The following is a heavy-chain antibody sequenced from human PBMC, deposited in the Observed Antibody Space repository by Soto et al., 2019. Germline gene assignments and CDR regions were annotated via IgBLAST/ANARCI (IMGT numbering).Heavy chain of an antibody. CDR1: GYTFTSYG. J-gene: IGHJ3*02. CDR3: ARIYCRGCSGYPGDAFDI. Sequence: QVQLVQSGAEVKKPGASVKVSCKASGYTFTSYGISWVRQAPGQGLEWMGWISAYNGNTNYAQKLQGRVTMTTDASTSTAYMELRSLRSDDTAVYYCARIYCRGCSGYPGDAFDIWGQGTMVTVSS. CDR2: ISAYNGNT. V-gene: IGHV1-18*01. D-gene: IGHD2-15*01.